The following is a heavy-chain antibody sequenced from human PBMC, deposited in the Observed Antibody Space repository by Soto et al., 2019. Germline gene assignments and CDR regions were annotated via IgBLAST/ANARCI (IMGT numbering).Heavy chain of an antibody. V-gene: IGHV3-15*01. Sequence: EVQLVESGGGLVKPGGSLRLSCAASGFTFSNAWMSWVRQAPGKGLEWVGRIKSKTDGGTTDYAAPVKGRFTISRDDSKDTLYLQMNSLKTEDTAVYYCTTDGTVGYCSGGSCYRWFDPWGQGTLVTVSS. J-gene: IGHJ5*02. D-gene: IGHD2-15*01. CDR3: TTDGTVGYCSGGSCYRWFDP. CDR2: IKSKTDGGTT. CDR1: GFTFSNAW.